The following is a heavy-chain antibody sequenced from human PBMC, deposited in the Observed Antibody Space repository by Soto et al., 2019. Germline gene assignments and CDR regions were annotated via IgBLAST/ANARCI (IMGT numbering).Heavy chain of an antibody. V-gene: IGHV1-69*06. CDR2: IIPIFGTA. CDR3: ARPTVVTHGAFDI. CDR1: GGTFSSYA. J-gene: IGHJ3*02. Sequence: VKVSCKASGGTFSSYAISWVRQAPGQGLEWMGGIIPIFGTANYAQKFQGRVTITADKSTSTAYMELSSLRSEDTAVYYCARPTVVTHGAFDIWGQGTMVTVSS. D-gene: IGHD4-17*01.